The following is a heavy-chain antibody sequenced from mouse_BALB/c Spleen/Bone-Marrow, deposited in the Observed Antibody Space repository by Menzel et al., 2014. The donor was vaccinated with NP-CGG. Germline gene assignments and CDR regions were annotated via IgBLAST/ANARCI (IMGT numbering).Heavy chain of an antibody. CDR3: ARWEYYARDY. CDR1: GFNIKDTY. Sequence: EVQGVESGAELVKPGASVKLSCTASGFNIKDTYMHWVKQRPEQGLEWIGRIDPATGNTKYDPKFQGKATITADTSSNTAYLQLSSLTSEDTAVYYCARWEYYARDYWGQGTSVTGSS. J-gene: IGHJ4*01. CDR2: IDPATGNT. V-gene: IGHV14-3*02. D-gene: IGHD4-1*01.